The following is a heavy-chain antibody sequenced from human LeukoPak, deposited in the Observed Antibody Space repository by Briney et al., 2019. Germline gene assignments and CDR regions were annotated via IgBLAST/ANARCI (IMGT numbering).Heavy chain of an antibody. CDR1: GGSISSGGYS. CDR3: ARGRVITFQGLREYTNDFDF. CDR2: IYHSGST. J-gene: IGHJ4*02. V-gene: IGHV4-30-2*01. Sequence: SQTLSLTCALSGGSISSGGYSWSWIRQPPGKDPEWIGYIYHSGSTYYNPSLKSRVTISVDRSKNQYSLKLSSVSAADTAVYYCARGRVITFQGLREYTNDFDFWGQGALVTVSS. D-gene: IGHD3-16*01.